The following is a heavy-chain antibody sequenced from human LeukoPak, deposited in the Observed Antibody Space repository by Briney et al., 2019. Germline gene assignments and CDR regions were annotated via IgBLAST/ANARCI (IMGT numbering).Heavy chain of an antibody. J-gene: IGHJ4*02. D-gene: IGHD2-21*02. V-gene: IGHV1-58*02. Sequence: ASVKVSCKASGFTFTSSAMQWVRQARGQRLEWIGWIVVGSGNTNYAQKFQERVTITRDMSTSTAYMGLSSLRSEDTAVYYCAAERYCGGDCYSQAFDYWGQGTLVTVSS. CDR1: GFTFTSSA. CDR2: IVVGSGNT. CDR3: AAERYCGGDCYSQAFDY.